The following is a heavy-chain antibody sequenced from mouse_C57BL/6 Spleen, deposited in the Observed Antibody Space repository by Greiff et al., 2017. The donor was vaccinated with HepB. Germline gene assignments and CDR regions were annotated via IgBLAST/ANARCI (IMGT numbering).Heavy chain of an antibody. D-gene: IGHD1-1*01. CDR1: GFSLTSYG. J-gene: IGHJ4*01. Sequence: VQLVESGPGLVQPSQSLSITCTVSGFSLTSYGVHWVRQSPGKGLEWLGVIWRGGSTDYNAAFMSRLSITKDNSKSQVFFKMNSLQADDTAIYYCARVITTVVAPSYAMDYWGQGTSVTVSS. CDR3: ARVITTVVAPSYAMDY. V-gene: IGHV2-5*01. CDR2: IWRGGST.